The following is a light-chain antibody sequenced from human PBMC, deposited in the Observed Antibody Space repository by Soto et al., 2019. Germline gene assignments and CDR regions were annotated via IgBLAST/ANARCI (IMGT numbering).Light chain of an antibody. V-gene: IGKV3-20*01. CDR2: AAS. CDR3: QQYGSTPSIT. CDR1: QSVTSNY. Sequence: EIVLTQSPGTLSLSPGDRATLSCRASQSVTSNYLAWYQLKPGQAPRLLTYAASNTATGIPDRFSGSGSGTDFTLSISRLEPEDFAVYYCQQYGSTPSITFGQGTRLEIK. J-gene: IGKJ5*01.